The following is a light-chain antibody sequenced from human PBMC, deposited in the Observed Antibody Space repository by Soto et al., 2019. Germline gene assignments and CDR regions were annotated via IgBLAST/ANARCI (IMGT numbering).Light chain of an antibody. CDR1: QTISSW. V-gene: IGKV1-5*03. J-gene: IGKJ1*01. CDR2: KAS. Sequence: DIQMTQSPSTLSGSVGDRVTITCRASQTISSWLAWYQQKPGKAPKLLIYKASTLKSGVPSRFSGSGSGTEFTPTISSLQTDEFATYYCQHYNSYSEAFGQGNKVDIK. CDR3: QHYNSYSEA.